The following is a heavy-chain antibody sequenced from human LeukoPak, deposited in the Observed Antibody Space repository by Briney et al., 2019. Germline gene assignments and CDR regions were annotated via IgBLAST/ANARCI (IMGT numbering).Heavy chain of an antibody. J-gene: IGHJ6*03. V-gene: IGHV4-38-2*02. D-gene: IGHD4-17*01. CDR1: GYSISSGYY. CDR3: GTVTTPALGYYYYYMDV. CDR2: IYHSGST. Sequence: PSETLSLTCTVSGYSISSGYYWGWIRQPPGKGLEWIGSIYHSGSTYYNPSLKSRVTISVDTSKNQFSLKLSSVTAADTAVYYSGTVTTPALGYYYYYMDVWGKGTTVTVSS.